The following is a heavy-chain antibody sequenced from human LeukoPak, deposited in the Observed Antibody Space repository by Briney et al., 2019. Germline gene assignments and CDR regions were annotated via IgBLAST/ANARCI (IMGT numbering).Heavy chain of an antibody. J-gene: IGHJ4*02. V-gene: IGHV1-2*02. D-gene: IGHD1-1*01. CDR3: ARALSNLRLYYFDF. CDR2: INPNSGGT. Sequence: ASVKVSCKASGYIFTGYYIHWVRQAPGQGLEWVGWINPNSGGTNHAQKFQGRVTLTRDTSISTAYMELSSLNSDDTAVYYCARALSNLRLYYFDFWGQGSLVTVSS. CDR1: GYIFTGYY.